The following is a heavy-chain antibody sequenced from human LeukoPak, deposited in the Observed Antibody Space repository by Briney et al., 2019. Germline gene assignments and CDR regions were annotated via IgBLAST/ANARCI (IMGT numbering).Heavy chain of an antibody. J-gene: IGHJ4*02. D-gene: IGHD6-13*01. CDR1: GGSFSGYY. Sequence: TSETLSLTCAVYGGSFSGYYWSWIRQPPGKGLEWIGEINHSGSTNYNPSLKSRVTISVDTSKHQFSLKLGSVTAADTAVYYCVRGFRRVWRYYFDYWGQGTLVTVSS. CDR3: VRGFRRVWRYYFDY. CDR2: INHSGST. V-gene: IGHV4-34*01.